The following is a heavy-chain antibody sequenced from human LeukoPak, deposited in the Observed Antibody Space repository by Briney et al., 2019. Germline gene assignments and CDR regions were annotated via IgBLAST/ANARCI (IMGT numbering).Heavy chain of an antibody. CDR3: ASMNGRTGHFDY. D-gene: IGHD1-1*01. CDR1: GGTFSSYA. J-gene: IGHJ4*02. Sequence: SVKVSCKASGGTFSSYAISWVRQAPGQGLEWMGGIIPIFGTANYAQKLQGRVTMTTDTSTSTAYMELRSLRSDDTAVYYCASMNGRTGHFDYWGQGTLVTVSS. CDR2: IIPIFGTA. V-gene: IGHV1-69*05.